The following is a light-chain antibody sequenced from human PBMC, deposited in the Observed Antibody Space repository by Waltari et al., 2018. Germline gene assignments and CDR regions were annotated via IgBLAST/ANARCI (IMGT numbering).Light chain of an antibody. V-gene: IGKV3-20*01. Sequence: EIVLTQSPGTLSLSPGERATLSCRASQTVRDTYLAWYQQKPGQAPTLVIHDTSSRSTGIPDRFSGSGSWTDFSLTISILEPEDFAVYYCQQYDISPLTFGGGTKVETK. CDR2: DTS. CDR1: QTVRDTY. J-gene: IGKJ4*01. CDR3: QQYDISPLT.